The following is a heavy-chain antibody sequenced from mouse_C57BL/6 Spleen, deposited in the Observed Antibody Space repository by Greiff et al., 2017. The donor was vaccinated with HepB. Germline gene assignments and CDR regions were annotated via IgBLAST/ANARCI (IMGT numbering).Heavy chain of an antibody. V-gene: IGHV1-81*01. Sequence: VKLMESGAELARPGASVKLSCKASGYTFTSYGISWVKQRTGQGLEWIGEIYPRSGNTYYNEKFKGQATLTADKSSSTAYMELRSLTSEDSAVYFCAREANYGSSPYYFDYWGQGTTLTVSS. CDR3: AREANYGSSPYYFDY. J-gene: IGHJ2*01. CDR2: IYPRSGNT. D-gene: IGHD1-1*01. CDR1: GYTFTSYG.